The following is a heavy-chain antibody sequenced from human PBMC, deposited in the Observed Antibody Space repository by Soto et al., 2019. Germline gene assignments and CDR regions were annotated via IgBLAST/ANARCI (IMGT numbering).Heavy chain of an antibody. Sequence: GGSLRLSCAVSGFTFSSYAMHWVRQAPGKGLEWVAVISYDGSNKYYADSVKGRFTISRDNSKNTLYLQMNRLRAEDTAVYYCARDSSKYYDFWSGYSIKGMDVWGQGTTVTVSS. CDR1: GFTFSSYA. D-gene: IGHD3-3*01. CDR2: ISYDGSNK. V-gene: IGHV3-30-3*01. CDR3: ARDSSKYYDFWSGYSIKGMDV. J-gene: IGHJ6*02.